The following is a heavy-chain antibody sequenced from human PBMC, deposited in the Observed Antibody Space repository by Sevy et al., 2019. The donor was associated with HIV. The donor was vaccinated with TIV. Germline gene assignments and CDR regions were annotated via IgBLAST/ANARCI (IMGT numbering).Heavy chain of an antibody. Sequence: GGSLRLSCAASGFTFSSYGMHWVRQAPGKGLEWVAVIWYDGSNKYYADSVKGRFTISRDNSKNTLYLQMNSLRAEDTAVYDCARDPLASGSYEDPYWGQGTLVTVSS. V-gene: IGHV3-33*01. CDR2: IWYDGSNK. D-gene: IGHD3-10*01. J-gene: IGHJ4*02. CDR3: ARDPLASGSYEDPY. CDR1: GFTFSSYG.